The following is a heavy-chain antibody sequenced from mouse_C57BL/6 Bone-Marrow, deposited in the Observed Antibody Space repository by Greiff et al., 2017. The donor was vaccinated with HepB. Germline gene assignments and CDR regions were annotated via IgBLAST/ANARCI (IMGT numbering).Heavy chain of an antibody. J-gene: IGHJ2*01. CDR1: GYAFSSSW. Sequence: QVQLKESGPELVKPGASVKISCKASGYAFSSSWMNWVKQRPGKGLEWIGRIYPGDGDTNYNGKFKGKATLTADKSSSTAYMQLSSLTSEDSAVYFCARAQATEFDYWGQGTTLTVSS. D-gene: IGHD3-2*02. CDR3: ARAQATEFDY. V-gene: IGHV1-82*01. CDR2: IYPGDGDT.